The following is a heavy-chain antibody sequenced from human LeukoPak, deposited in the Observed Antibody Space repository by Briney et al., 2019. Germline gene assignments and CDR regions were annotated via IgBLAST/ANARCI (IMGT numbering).Heavy chain of an antibody. J-gene: IGHJ6*02. V-gene: IGHV3-23*01. D-gene: IGHD6-19*01. CDR1: GFTFSNYA. CDR3: ATDRIMTNIAVAGTGLYYYYYGMDV. Sequence: GGSLRLSCAASGFTFSNYAMSWVRQAPGKGLEWVSAITGSGGSTYYADSVKGRFTISRDNSKNTLYLQMNSLRAEDTAVYYCATDRIMTNIAVAGTGLYYYYYGMDVWGQGTTVTVSS. CDR2: ITGSGGST.